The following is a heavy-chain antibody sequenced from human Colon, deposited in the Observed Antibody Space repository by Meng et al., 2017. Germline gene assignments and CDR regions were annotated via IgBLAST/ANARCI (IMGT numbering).Heavy chain of an antibody. CDR1: GFHFRAYW. CDR3: TRGRITS. J-gene: IGHJ5*02. CDR2: IKEDGSEK. V-gene: IGHV3-7*01. D-gene: IGHD3-16*01. Sequence: VPVVVAGVGLFQPGGWLRLSCVGSGFHFRAYWMSWVRQAPGKGLEWVANIKEDGSEKYYTDSVRGRFTISRDNAKNLVYLQMNRLRGDDTAVYYCTRGRITSWGQGTLVTVSS.